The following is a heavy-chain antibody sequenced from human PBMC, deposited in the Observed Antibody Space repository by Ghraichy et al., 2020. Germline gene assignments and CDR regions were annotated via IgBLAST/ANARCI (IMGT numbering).Heavy chain of an antibody. CDR2: INPNSGGT. CDR1: GYTFTGYY. Sequence: ASVKVSCKASGYTFTGYYMHWVRQAPGQGLEWMGRINPNSGGTNYAQKFQGRVTMTRDTSISTAYMELSRLRSDDTAVYYCARSPLFSGLYYFDYWGQGTLVTVSS. D-gene: IGHD3-10*02. CDR3: ARSPLFSGLYYFDY. V-gene: IGHV1-2*06. J-gene: IGHJ4*02.